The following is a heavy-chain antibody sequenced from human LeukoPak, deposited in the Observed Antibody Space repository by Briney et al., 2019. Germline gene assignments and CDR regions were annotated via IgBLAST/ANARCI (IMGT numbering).Heavy chain of an antibody. CDR1: GGSINNISYF. Sequence: SETLSLTCTVSGGSINNISYFWGWIRQPPGKRLEWIGSIYYSGGTYDNPSLKSRVSMSVDTSRNHLSLKLSSVTAADTAVYYCARAPPGDYDSSGYYSRGDAFDIWGQGTMVTVSS. J-gene: IGHJ3*02. D-gene: IGHD3-22*01. V-gene: IGHV4-39*07. CDR2: IYYSGGT. CDR3: ARAPPGDYDSSGYYSRGDAFDI.